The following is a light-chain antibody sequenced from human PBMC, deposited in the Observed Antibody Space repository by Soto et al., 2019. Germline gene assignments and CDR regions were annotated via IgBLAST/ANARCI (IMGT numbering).Light chain of an antibody. CDR1: SSNIGNNY. J-gene: IGLJ2*01. V-gene: IGLV1-51*01. CDR3: GTWDSSLGGV. Sequence: QSVLTQPPSVSAAPGQKVTISCSGSSSNIGNNYVSWYQQLRGTAPKLLIYDNNKRPSGIPDRFSGSKSGTSATLGITGLQTGDEADYYCGTWDSSLGGVFGGATKVTVL. CDR2: DNN.